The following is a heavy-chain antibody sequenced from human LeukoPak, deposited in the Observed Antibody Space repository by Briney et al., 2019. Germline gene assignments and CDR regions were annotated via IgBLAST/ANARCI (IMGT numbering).Heavy chain of an antibody. V-gene: IGHV7-4-1*02. J-gene: IGHJ4*02. Sequence: GASAKVSCKASGYTFTSYAMNWVRQAPGQGLEWMGWINTNTGSPTYAQGFTGRFVFSLDTSVSTAYLRISSLKAEDTAVYYCARELRIAVAGNFGYYFDYWGQETLVTVSS. CDR1: GYTFTSYA. CDR2: INTNTGSP. D-gene: IGHD6-19*01. CDR3: ARELRIAVAGNFGYYFDY.